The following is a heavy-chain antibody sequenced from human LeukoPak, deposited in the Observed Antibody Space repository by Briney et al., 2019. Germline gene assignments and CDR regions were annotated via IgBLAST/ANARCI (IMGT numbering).Heavy chain of an antibody. V-gene: IGHV3-7*01. CDR3: ARGGYPAKGKFDY. D-gene: IGHD5-12*01. Sequence: GGSLRLSCAASGFTFSSYWMSWVRQTPGKGLEWVANIKVDGSEKYYVDSVKGRFTISRDNAKNSLYLQMNSLRAEDTAVYYCARGGYPAKGKFDYLGQGTLVTVSS. CDR2: IKVDGSEK. J-gene: IGHJ4*02. CDR1: GFTFSSYW.